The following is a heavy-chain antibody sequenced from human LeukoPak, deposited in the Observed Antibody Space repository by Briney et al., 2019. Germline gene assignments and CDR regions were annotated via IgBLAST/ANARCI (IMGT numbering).Heavy chain of an antibody. CDR1: GGSFSGYY. CDR3: AQNGYYFES. Sequence: SETLSLTCAVYGGSFSGYYWSRIRQPPGKGLEWIGEINHSGTTNYNPSLKSRVAISVDTSKNQFSLKLSFVTAADTAVYYCAQNGYYFESWGQGTLATVSS. CDR2: INHSGTT. V-gene: IGHV4-34*01. J-gene: IGHJ4*02. D-gene: IGHD3-22*01.